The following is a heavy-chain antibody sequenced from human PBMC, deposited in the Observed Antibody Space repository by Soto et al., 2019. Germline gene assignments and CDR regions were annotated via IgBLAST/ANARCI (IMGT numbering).Heavy chain of an antibody. Sequence: GGSLRLSCAASGFTFSNAWMSWVRQAPGKGLEWVGRIKSKTDGGTTDYAAPVKGRFTISRDDSKNTLYLQMNSLKTEDTAVYYCTTLYYGDFKAWAYWGQGTLVTVSS. CDR2: IKSKTDGGTT. V-gene: IGHV3-15*01. J-gene: IGHJ4*02. CDR1: GFTFSNAW. D-gene: IGHD4-17*01. CDR3: TTLYYGDFKAWAY.